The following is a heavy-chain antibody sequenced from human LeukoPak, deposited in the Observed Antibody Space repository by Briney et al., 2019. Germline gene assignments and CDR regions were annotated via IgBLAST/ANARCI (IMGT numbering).Heavy chain of an antibody. CDR3: ARGVSGLPGYYGMDV. J-gene: IGHJ6*02. Sequence: ASVKVSCKASGYTFTGYYMHWVRQAPGQGLEWMGWINPNSGGTNYAQKFQGRVTMTRDTSISTAYMELSRLRSDDTAVYYCARGVSGLPGYYGMDVGGQGTTVTVSS. D-gene: IGHD3-10*01. CDR2: INPNSGGT. CDR1: GYTFTGYY. V-gene: IGHV1-2*02.